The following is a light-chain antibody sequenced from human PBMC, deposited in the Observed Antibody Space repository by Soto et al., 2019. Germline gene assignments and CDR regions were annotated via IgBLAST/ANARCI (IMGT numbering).Light chain of an antibody. CDR2: EVT. V-gene: IGLV2-14*01. CDR3: SSYTSSNTPYV. CDR1: SSDVGAYHF. J-gene: IGLJ1*01. Sequence: VLTQPASVSGSPGQSITISCTGSSSDVGAYHFVSWYQHHPGKAPKLILYEVTARPSGVSSRFSGSKSGNTASLTISGLQADDEANYYCSSYTSSNTPYVFGTGTKVTVL.